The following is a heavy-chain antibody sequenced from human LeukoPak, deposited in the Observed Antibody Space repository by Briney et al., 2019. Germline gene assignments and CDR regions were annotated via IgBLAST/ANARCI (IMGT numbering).Heavy chain of an antibody. D-gene: IGHD6-19*01. CDR3: ARDKQKYSSGWYASFGAFDI. J-gene: IGHJ3*02. CDR1: GGSISSYY. V-gene: IGHV4-59*01. CDR2: IYYSGST. Sequence: SETLFLTCTVSGGSISSYYWSWIRQPPGKGLEWIGYIYYSGSTNYNPSLKSRVTISVDTSKNQFSLKLSSVTAADTAVYYCARDKQKYSSGWYASFGAFDIWGQGTMVTVSS.